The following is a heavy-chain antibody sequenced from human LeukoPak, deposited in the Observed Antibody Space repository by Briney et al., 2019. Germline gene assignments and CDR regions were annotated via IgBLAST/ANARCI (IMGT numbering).Heavy chain of an antibody. J-gene: IGHJ4*02. D-gene: IGHD2-21*01. V-gene: IGHV3-48*03. CDR2: ISSDGNTE. Sequence: PGGSLRLSCCASGFSITTDPMIWIRQVPGKGLEWVSHISSDGNTEYYADSVRVRFTMSRDNAKNSLDLHMNSLRTEDTAVYYCARDIVCGPLVTSLNCWGQGALVTVSS. CDR1: GFSITTDP. CDR3: ARDIVCGPLVTSLNC.